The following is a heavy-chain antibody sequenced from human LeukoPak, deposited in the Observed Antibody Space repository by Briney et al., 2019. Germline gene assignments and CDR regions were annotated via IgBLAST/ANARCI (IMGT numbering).Heavy chain of an antibody. CDR2: MNPNRGDT. D-gene: IGHD3-22*01. Sequence: GASVKVSCKASGYTFTSYDIHWVRQATGQGLEWMGRMNPNRGDTDYAQKFQGRVTMTRDTSISTAYMELSSLRSEDTALYYCARGVAYYDSSGPRDYWGQGTLVTVSS. V-gene: IGHV1-8*01. CDR3: ARGVAYYDSSGPRDY. J-gene: IGHJ4*02. CDR1: GYTFTSYD.